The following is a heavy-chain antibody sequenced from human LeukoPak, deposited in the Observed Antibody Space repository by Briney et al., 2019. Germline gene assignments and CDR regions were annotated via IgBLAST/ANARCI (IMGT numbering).Heavy chain of an antibody. CDR3: ASNPLVTSYYYYYMDV. D-gene: IGHD1-26*01. CDR2: IYYSGST. Sequence: GSLRLSCAASGFTFSRYWMHWIRQPPGKGLEGIGYIYYSGSTNYNPSLKRRVTISVDTSKNQFSLKLSSVTAADTAVYYCASNPLVTSYYYYYMDVWGKGTTVTVSS. J-gene: IGHJ6*03. V-gene: IGHV4-59*01. CDR1: GFTFSRYW.